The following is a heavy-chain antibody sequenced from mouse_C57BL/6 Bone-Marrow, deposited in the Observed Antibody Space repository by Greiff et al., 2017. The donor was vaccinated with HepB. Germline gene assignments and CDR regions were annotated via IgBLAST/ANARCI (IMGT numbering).Heavy chain of an antibody. J-gene: IGHJ2*01. CDR2: IHPNSGST. D-gene: IGHD3-2*02. Sequence: VKLQQPGAELVKPGASVKLSCKASGYTFTSYWMHWVKQRPGQGLEWIGMIHPNSGSTNYNEKFKSKATLTVDKSSSTAYMQLSSLTSEDSAVYYWARRGGAGFLFDYWGQGTTLTVSS. CDR3: ARRGGAGFLFDY. V-gene: IGHV1-64*01. CDR1: GYTFTSYW.